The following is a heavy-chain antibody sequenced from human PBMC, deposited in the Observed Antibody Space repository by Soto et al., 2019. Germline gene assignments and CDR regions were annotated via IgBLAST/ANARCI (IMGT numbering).Heavy chain of an antibody. D-gene: IGHD2-15*01. Sequence: SETLSLTCTVSGGSISSGDYYWSWIRQPPGKGLEWIGYIYYSGSTYYNPSLKSRVTISVDTSKNQFSLKLSSVTAADTAVYYCARDGASPVVGGMDVWGQGTTVTVSS. CDR2: IYYSGST. J-gene: IGHJ6*02. CDR1: GGSISSGDYY. CDR3: ARDGASPVVGGMDV. V-gene: IGHV4-30-4*01.